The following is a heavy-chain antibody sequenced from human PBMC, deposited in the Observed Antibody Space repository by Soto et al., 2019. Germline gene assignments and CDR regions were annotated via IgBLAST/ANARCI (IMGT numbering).Heavy chain of an antibody. CDR1: GFTFSSYG. CDR3: AREGGYGSWFYFDY. Sequence: QVQLVESGGGVVQPGRSLRLSCAASGFTFSSYGMHWVRQAPGKGLEWVAVIWYDGSNKYYADSVKGRFTISRDNSKNTLYLQMTSLRAEDTAVYYCAREGGYGSWFYFDYGGQGTLVTVSS. D-gene: IGHD3-10*01. V-gene: IGHV3-33*01. J-gene: IGHJ4*02. CDR2: IWYDGSNK.